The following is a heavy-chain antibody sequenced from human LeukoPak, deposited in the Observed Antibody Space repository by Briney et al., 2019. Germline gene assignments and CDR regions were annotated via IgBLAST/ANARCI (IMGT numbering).Heavy chain of an antibody. CDR1: GFIFSSYG. Sequence: GGSLRLSCAASGFIFSSYGMHWVRQAPGKGLEWVAFIRYDGSNTYYADSVKGRFTITRDNSKNTLYLQMNSLRGEDTAVYYCAKDLAAGTSGYWGQGTLVTVSS. J-gene: IGHJ4*02. V-gene: IGHV3-30*02. D-gene: IGHD6-13*01. CDR3: AKDLAAGTSGY. CDR2: IRYDGSNT.